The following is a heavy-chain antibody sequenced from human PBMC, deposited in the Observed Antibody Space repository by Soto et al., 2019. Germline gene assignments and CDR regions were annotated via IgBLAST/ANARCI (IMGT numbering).Heavy chain of an antibody. V-gene: IGHV5-51*01. CDR3: ARRDDYNAFFLDY. D-gene: IGHD4-4*01. CDR1: WYSFTGHL. Sequence: GGSLKISCWGFWYSFTGHLIGWVGPMPGKGLEWMGIIYPGDSDTRYSPSFQGQVTISADKSINTAYLQWRSLKASDTAMYYCARRDDYNAFFLDYWGQGTLVTVSS. CDR2: IYPGDSDT. J-gene: IGHJ4*02.